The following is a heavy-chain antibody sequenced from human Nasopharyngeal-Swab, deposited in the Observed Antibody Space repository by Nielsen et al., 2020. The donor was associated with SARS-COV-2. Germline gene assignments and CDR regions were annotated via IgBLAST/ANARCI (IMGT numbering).Heavy chain of an antibody. D-gene: IGHD3-16*02. J-gene: IGHJ3*01. V-gene: IGHV4-39*07. CDR3: AREVIEQAVSDAFDF. CDR1: GGSISSSSYY. CDR2: IYYSGST. Sequence: SETLSLTCTVSGGSISSSSYYWGWIRQPPGKGLEWIGSIYYSGSTYYNPSLESRLTISLDTSQNQFSLRLSSVTAADTAVYYCAREVIEQAVSDAFDFWGQGTMVTVSS.